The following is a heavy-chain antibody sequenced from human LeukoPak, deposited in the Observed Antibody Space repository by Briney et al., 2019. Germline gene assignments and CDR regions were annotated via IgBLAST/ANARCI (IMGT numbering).Heavy chain of an antibody. J-gene: IGHJ4*02. CDR3: GKTTAGYSSGQKPAWPVDY. CDR2: IFGSGSSP. V-gene: IGHV3-23*01. D-gene: IGHD5-18*01. Sequence: GGSLRLSCEASGFTFGSFAMYWVRQAPGKGLDWIAGIFGSGSSPHYADSVKGRFTISRDNSKNTVYLQINSLRAEDTAVYYCGKTTAGYSSGQKPAWPVDYWGQGTLVTVSS. CDR1: GFTFGSFA.